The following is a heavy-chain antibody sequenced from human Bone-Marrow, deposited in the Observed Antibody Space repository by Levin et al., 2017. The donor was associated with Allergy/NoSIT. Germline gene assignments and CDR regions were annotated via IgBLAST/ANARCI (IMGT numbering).Heavy chain of an antibody. CDR2: ISYDGSNK. J-gene: IGHJ4*02. D-gene: IGHD6-19*01. V-gene: IGHV3-30*18. Sequence: GESLKISCAASGFTFSSYGMHWVRQAPGKGLEWVAVISYDGSNKYYADSVKGRFTISRDNSKNTLYLQMNSLRAEDTAVYYCAKGRKGIAVAGIFDYWGQGTLVTVSS. CDR1: GFTFSSYG. CDR3: AKGRKGIAVAGIFDY.